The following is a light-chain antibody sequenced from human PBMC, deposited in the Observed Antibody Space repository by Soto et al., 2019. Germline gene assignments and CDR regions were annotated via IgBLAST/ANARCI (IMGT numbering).Light chain of an antibody. J-gene: IGLJ2*01. CDR1: SSDIGRYNY. CDR3: ASYTSTTTLVV. V-gene: IGLV2-14*01. CDR2: GVN. Sequence: QSALTQPASVSGSPGQSITISCTGTSSDIGRYNYVSWYQQHPGKAPRLVISGVNKRPSGISNRFSGSKSDNTASLTISGLQADDEAIYYCASYTSTTTLVVFGGGTKVTVL.